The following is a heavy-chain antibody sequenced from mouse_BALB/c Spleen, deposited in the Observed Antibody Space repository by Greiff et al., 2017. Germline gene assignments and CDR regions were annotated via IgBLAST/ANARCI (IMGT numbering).Heavy chain of an antibody. CDR3: ARNYRSGEGRAMDY. CDR2: ISSGGSYT. Sequence: EVQLMESGGDLVKPGGSLKLSCAASGFTFSSYGMSWVRQTPDKRLEWVATISSGGSYTYYPDSVKGRFTISRDNAKNTLYLQMSSLKSEDTAMYYCARNYRSGEGRAMDYWGQGTSVTVSS. V-gene: IGHV5-6*01. D-gene: IGHD2-14*01. CDR1: GFTFSSYG. J-gene: IGHJ4*01.